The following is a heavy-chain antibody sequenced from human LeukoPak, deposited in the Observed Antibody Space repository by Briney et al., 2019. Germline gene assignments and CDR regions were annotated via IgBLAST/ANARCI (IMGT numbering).Heavy chain of an antibody. CDR2: ISGSGGTT. CDR1: GFTFSSYA. CDR3: ARTIYTSGSFDY. Sequence: GGSLRLSCAASGFTFSSYAMSWVRQAPGKGLEWVSAISGSGGTTYYANSVKGRFTFSRDNSKNTLYLQMNSLRAEDTAIYYCARTIYTSGSFDYWGQGTLVTVSS. J-gene: IGHJ4*02. D-gene: IGHD3-10*01. V-gene: IGHV3-23*01.